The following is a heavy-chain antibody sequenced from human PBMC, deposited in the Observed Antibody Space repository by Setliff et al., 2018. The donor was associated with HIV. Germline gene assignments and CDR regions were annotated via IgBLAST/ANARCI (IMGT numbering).Heavy chain of an antibody. CDR1: GYTFTTYA. CDR3: AKGGFGVPVAYATPLS. Sequence: ASVKVSCKASGYTFTTYAIHWVRQAPGQRLEWMGYINAGDDNTRYSEKFQGRVTITRDTSANTAYMELSSLRSEDTAVYYCAKGGFGVPVAYATPLSWGQGTLVTVSS. CDR2: INAGDDNT. D-gene: IGHD6-19*01. J-gene: IGHJ5*02. V-gene: IGHV1-3*01.